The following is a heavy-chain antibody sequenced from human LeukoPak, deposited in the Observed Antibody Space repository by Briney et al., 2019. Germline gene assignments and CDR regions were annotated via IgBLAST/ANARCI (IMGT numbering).Heavy chain of an antibody. V-gene: IGHV3-21*04. Sequence: PGGSLRLSCAASGFTFSSYSMTWVRQAPGKGLEWVSSISSSSSYIYYADSVKGRFTISRDNAKNSLYLQMNSLRAEDTAVYYCARDRLADGMDVWGQGTTVTVSS. CDR2: ISSSSSYI. CDR3: ARDRLADGMDV. CDR1: GFTFSSYS. J-gene: IGHJ6*02. D-gene: IGHD3-9*01.